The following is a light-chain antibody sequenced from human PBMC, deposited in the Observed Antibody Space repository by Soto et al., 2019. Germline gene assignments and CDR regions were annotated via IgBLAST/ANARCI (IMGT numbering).Light chain of an antibody. Sequence: QSALTQPRSVSGSLGQSVTISCTGTSSDVGGYNYVSWYQQHPGKAPKLIIYDVSERPSGVPDRFSGSKSGNTASLTISGRQAEDEADYCCCSYAGSYSYVVFGGGTKLTVL. V-gene: IGLV2-11*01. CDR2: DVS. CDR1: SSDVGGYNY. CDR3: CSYAGSYSYVV. J-gene: IGLJ2*01.